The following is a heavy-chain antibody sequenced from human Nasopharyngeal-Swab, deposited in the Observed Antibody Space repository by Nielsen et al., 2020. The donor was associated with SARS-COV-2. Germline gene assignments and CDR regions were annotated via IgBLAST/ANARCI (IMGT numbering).Heavy chain of an antibody. CDR1: GFSFSDYG. V-gene: IGHV3-30*03. CDR3: ARHGSGAYYTGKEIDS. D-gene: IGHD1-26*01. CDR2: ISYDGSNH. Sequence: LSLTCAASGFSFSDYGMHWVRQVPGKGLQWLAVISYDGSNHYSTDSVEGRFTISRDNSKNTLYLQLNNVTPEDTAVYYCARHGSGAYYTGKEIDSWGQGTLVTVSS. J-gene: IGHJ4*02.